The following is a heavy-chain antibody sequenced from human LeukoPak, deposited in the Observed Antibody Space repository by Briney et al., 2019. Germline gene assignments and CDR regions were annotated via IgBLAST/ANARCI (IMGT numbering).Heavy chain of an antibody. CDR2: ISSSSSYI. Sequence: GSLRLSCAASGFTFSSYAMSWVRQAPGKGLEWVSSISSSSSYIYYADSVKGRFTISRDNAKNSLYLQMNSLRAEDTAVYYCARDDYYGSGSYYRAKFDPWGQGTLVTVSS. J-gene: IGHJ5*02. CDR1: GFTFSSYA. V-gene: IGHV3-21*01. D-gene: IGHD3-10*01. CDR3: ARDDYYGSGSYYRAKFDP.